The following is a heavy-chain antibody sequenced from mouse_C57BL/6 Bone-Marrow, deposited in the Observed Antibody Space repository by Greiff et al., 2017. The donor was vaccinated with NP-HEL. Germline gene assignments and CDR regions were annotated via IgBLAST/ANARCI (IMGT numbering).Heavy chain of an antibody. Sequence: EVQLQESGPGLVKPSQSLSLTCSVTGYSITSGYYWNWIRQFPGNKLEWMGYISYDGSNNYNPSLKNRISITRDTSKNQFFLKLNSVTTEDTATYYCARGYGGRYFDVWGTGTTVTVSS. CDR1: GYSITSGYY. CDR3: ARGYGGRYFDV. D-gene: IGHD1-1*02. J-gene: IGHJ1*03. CDR2: ISYDGSN. V-gene: IGHV3-6*01.